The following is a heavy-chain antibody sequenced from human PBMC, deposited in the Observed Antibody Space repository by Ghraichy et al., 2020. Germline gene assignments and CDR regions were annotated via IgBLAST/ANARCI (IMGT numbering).Heavy chain of an antibody. D-gene: IGHD6-13*01. CDR3: ARSAATRRPFDY. CDR2: IFSTGGT. CDR1: SGSVSGGTYY. Sequence: SQTLSLTCTPSSGSVSGGTYYWSWIRQSPGGRLEWIGYIFSTGGTNYNPSLESRVTISLDTTENHMPLTVTSVTAADTAVYFCARSAATRRPFDYWGQGTLVTVSS. V-gene: IGHV4-61*03. J-gene: IGHJ4*02.